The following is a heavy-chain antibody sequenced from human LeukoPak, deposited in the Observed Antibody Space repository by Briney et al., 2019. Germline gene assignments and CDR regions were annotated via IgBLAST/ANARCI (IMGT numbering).Heavy chain of an antibody. CDR1: GGSINNASYH. J-gene: IGHJ4*02. V-gene: IGHV4-39*01. Sequence: PSETLSLTSTVSGGSINNASYHWGWIRQPPGKWLGWIGRIYYNGGTYYSPSLKSRLTISVDTSKNHFSLRLTSVTAADTAVYYCARHYYDSSGYWSPPGDYWAQGTLVTVSS. D-gene: IGHD3-22*01. CDR2: IYYNGGT. CDR3: ARHYYDSSGYWSPPGDY.